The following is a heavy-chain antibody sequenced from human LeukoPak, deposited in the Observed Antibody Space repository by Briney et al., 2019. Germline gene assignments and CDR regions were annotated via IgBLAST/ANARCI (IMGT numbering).Heavy chain of an antibody. CDR3: ARSLAAAGSDY. D-gene: IGHD6-13*01. CDR2: IYSGGST. CDR1: GFTVSSNY. Sequence: PGGSLRLSCAASGFTVSSNYMSWVRQAPGKGLEWVSVIYSGGSTYYADSVKGRFTISRDNSKNTLYLQMNSLRAEDTAVYYCARSLAAAGSDYWGQGTLVTVSS. V-gene: IGHV3-66*02. J-gene: IGHJ4*02.